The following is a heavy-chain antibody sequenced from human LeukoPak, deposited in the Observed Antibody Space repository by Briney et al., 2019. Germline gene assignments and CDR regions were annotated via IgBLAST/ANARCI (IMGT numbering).Heavy chain of an antibody. V-gene: IGHV3-64*01. Sequence: GGSLRLSCAASGFTFSSYAMHWVRQAPGKGLEYVSAISSNGGSTYYANSVKGRFTISRDNSKNTPYLQMGSLRAEDMAAYYCARGYCSSTSCRAEYFQHWGQGTLVTVSS. CDR1: GFTFSSYA. CDR2: ISSNGGST. CDR3: ARGYCSSTSCRAEYFQH. D-gene: IGHD2-2*01. J-gene: IGHJ1*01.